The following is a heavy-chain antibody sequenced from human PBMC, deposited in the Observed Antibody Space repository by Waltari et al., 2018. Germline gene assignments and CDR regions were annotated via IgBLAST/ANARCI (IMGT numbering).Heavy chain of an antibody. D-gene: IGHD2-21*01. J-gene: IGHJ4*02. CDR2: INHSGST. CDR1: GGSFSGYY. Sequence: QVQLQQWGAGLLKPSETLSLTCAVYGGSFSGYYWSWIRQPPGKGLEWIGEINHSGSTYYNPSLKSRVTISVDTSKNQFSLKLSSVTAADTAVYYCARAVVIATTRGYFDYWGQGTLVTVSS. V-gene: IGHV4-34*01. CDR3: ARAVVIATTRGYFDY.